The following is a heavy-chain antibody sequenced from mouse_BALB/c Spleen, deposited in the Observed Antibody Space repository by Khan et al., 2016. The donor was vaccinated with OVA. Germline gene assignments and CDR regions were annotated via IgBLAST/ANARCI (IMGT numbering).Heavy chain of an antibody. J-gene: IGHJ2*01. CDR2: IWSGGIT. Sequence: VQLQESGPGLVQPSQSLSITCTVSGFSLANYGVHWVRQSPGKGLEWLGVIWSGGITDYNATFISRLSISKDNSKGQVFFKMNSLQANDTAIYYCARNRNGYFDSWGQGSTLTVSS. CDR1: GFSLANYG. CDR3: ARNRNGYFDS. V-gene: IGHV2-2*02.